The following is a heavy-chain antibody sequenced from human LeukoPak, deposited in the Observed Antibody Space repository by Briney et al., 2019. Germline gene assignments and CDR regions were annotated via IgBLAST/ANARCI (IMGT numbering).Heavy chain of an antibody. V-gene: IGHV4-30-4*08. J-gene: IGHJ4*02. Sequence: SETLSLTCTVSGGSISSGDYYWSWIRQPPGKGLEWIGYIYCSGSTYYNPSLKSRVTISVDTSKNQFSLKLSSVSAADTAVYYCAGIENSFWSGSYYFDYWGQGTLVTVSS. D-gene: IGHD3-3*01. CDR2: IYCSGST. CDR3: AGIENSFWSGSYYFDY. CDR1: GGSISSGDYY.